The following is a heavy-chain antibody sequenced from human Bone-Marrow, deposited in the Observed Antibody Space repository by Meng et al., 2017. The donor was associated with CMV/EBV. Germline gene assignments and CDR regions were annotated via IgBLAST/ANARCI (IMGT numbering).Heavy chain of an antibody. CDR2: IYYSGST. CDR3: ASYHYYYYGMDV. V-gene: IGHV4-39*07. Sequence: SETLSLTCTVSGGSISSSSYYWGWIRQPPGKGLEWIGSIYYSGSTYYNPSLKSRVTISVDTSKNQFSLKLSSVTAADTAVYYCASYHYYYYGMDVWGQGTTVTGSS. CDR1: GGSISSSSYY. J-gene: IGHJ6*02. D-gene: IGHD2-2*01.